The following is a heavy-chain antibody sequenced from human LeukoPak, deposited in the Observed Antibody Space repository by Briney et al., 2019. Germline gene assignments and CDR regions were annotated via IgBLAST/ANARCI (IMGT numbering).Heavy chain of an antibody. CDR2: ISSSSSTV. V-gene: IGHV3-48*04. J-gene: IGHJ4*02. D-gene: IGHD6-13*01. CDR3: ATSSSYD. Sequence: PGGSLRFSCAASGFTFSSYSMIWVRQAPGKGLEWVSYISSSSSTVYYADFVKGRFTISRDNAKNSLYLQMNSLRAEDTAVYYCATSSSYDWGQGTLVTVSS. CDR1: GFTFSSYS.